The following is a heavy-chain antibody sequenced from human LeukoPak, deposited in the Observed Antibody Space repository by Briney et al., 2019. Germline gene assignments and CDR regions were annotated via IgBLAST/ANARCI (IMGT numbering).Heavy chain of an antibody. CDR2: IYYSGST. CDR1: GGSISSSSYY. V-gene: IGHV4-39*07. CDR3: ARAYSSNFERFDA. Sequence: KPSETLSLTCTVSGGSISSSSYYWGWIRQPPGKGLEWIGSIYYSGSTYYNPSLKSRVTISVDTSKNQFSLKLSSVTAADTAVYYCARAYSSNFERFDAWGQGTLVTVSS. D-gene: IGHD6-13*01. J-gene: IGHJ4*02.